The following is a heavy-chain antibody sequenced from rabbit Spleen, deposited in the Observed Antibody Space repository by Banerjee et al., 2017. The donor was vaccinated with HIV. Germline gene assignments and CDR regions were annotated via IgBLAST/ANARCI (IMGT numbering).Heavy chain of an antibody. CDR2: IYAAGGGNT. V-gene: IGHV1S40*01. CDR3: ARTYGSSGDYGL. D-gene: IGHD1-1*01. J-gene: IGHJ4*01. CDR1: GFSFSSGYY. Sequence: QSLEESGGDLVKPGASLTLTCKASGFSFSSGYYMCWVRQAPGKGLEWIACIYAAGGGNTYYASWAKGRFTIFRTSSTTVTLQMTSLTAADTATYFCARTYGSSGDYGLWGPGTLVTVS.